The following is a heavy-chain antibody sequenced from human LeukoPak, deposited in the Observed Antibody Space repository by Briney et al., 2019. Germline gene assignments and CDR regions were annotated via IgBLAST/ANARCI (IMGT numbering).Heavy chain of an antibody. J-gene: IGHJ5*02. CDR2: IYYSGST. Sequence: SDTLSLTCTVSGGSISSISYYWGWIRQPPGKGLEWIGSIYYSGSTYYNPSLKSRVTISVDTSKNQFSLKLSSVTAADTAVYYCARHSRSSWEFDPWGQGTLVTVSS. D-gene: IGHD6-13*01. CDR1: GGSISSISYY. CDR3: ARHSRSSWEFDP. V-gene: IGHV4-39*01.